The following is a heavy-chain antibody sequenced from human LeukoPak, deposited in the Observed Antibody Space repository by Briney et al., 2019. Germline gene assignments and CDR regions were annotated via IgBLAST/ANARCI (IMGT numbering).Heavy chain of an antibody. CDR2: VWSDGTTK. CDR3: ARVRSSMIRGDTLDY. D-gene: IGHD3-10*01. Sequence: PGGSLRLSCAASGFTFSNYGMHWVRQAPGKGLEWVAVVWSDGTTKNYADSVKGRFTISRDNSKNTLYMQMNSLRAEDTAVYYCARVRSSMIRGDTLDYWGQGTLVTVSS. J-gene: IGHJ4*02. CDR1: GFTFSNYG. V-gene: IGHV3-33*01.